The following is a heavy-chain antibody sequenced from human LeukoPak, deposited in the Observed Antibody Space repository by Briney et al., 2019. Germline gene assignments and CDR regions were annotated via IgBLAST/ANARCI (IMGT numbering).Heavy chain of an antibody. CDR1: GGSISSGSYY. CDR3: ARAWRVKNGSGIYGSPPYFDY. CDR2: IYTSGST. V-gene: IGHV4-61*02. D-gene: IGHD3-10*01. J-gene: IGHJ4*02. Sequence: SETLSLTCTVSGGSISSGSYYWSWIQQPAGKGLEWIGRIYTSGSTNYNPSLKSRVTISVDTSKNQFSLKLSSVTAADTAVYYCARAWRVKNGSGIYGSPPYFDYWGQGTLVTVSS.